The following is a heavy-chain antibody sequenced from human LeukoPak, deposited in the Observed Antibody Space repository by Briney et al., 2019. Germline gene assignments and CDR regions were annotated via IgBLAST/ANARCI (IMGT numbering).Heavy chain of an antibody. J-gene: IGHJ1*01. CDR3: ARTSGWAEYFQH. V-gene: IGHV1-18*01. D-gene: IGHD6-19*01. Sequence: ASVKVSCKASGYTFTSYVVSWVRQAPGQGLEWMGWISASNGNTDYAQNLQGRVTMTTDTSTSTAYIELRSLSSDDTAVYYCARTSGWAEYFQHWGQGTLVTVSS. CDR1: GYTFTSYV. CDR2: ISASNGNT.